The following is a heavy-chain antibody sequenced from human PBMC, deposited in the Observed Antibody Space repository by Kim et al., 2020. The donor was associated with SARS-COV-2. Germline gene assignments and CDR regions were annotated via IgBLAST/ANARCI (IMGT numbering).Heavy chain of an antibody. CDR1: GGSISSSSYY. Sequence: SQTLSLTCTVSGGSISSSSYYWGWIRQPPGKGLEWIGSIYYSGSTYYNPSLKSRVTISVDTSKNQFSLKLSSVTAADTAVYYCARRDYFDYWGQGTLVTVSS. CDR2: IYYSGST. CDR3: ARRDYFDY. J-gene: IGHJ4*02. V-gene: IGHV4-39*01.